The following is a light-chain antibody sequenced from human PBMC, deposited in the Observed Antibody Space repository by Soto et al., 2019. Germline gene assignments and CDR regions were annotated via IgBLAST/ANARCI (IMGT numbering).Light chain of an antibody. CDR2: EGS. CDR3: CAYVGARTYV. J-gene: IGLJ1*01. Sequence: QSVLTQPASVSGSLGQSITISCTGTISDVGRFDVVSWFQQHPGQVPKLIIYEGSRRPSGVSSRFSGSKSGNTASLTISGLQDEEEADYYRCAYVGARTYVFGTGTKVTVL. CDR1: ISDVGRFDV. V-gene: IGLV2-23*01.